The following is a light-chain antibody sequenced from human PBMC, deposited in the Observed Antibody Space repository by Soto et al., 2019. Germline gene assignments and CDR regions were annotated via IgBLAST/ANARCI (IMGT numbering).Light chain of an antibody. CDR2: AAS. V-gene: IGKV1-8*01. CDR3: QQYYSYPLT. CDR1: QGISSY. J-gene: IGKJ4*01. Sequence: AIRMTQSPSSFSASTGDRVTITCRASQGISSYLAWYQQKPAKAPKLLIYAASTLQSGVTSRFSGSGSGTDFTLTISWLQSEDFANYYCQQYYSYPLTFGGGTKVEI.